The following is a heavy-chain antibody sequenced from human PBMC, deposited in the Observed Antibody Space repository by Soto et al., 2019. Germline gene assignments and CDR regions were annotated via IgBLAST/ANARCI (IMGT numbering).Heavy chain of an antibody. J-gene: IGHJ4*02. CDR2: IYSSGRS. V-gene: IGHV4-30-2*01. D-gene: IGHD3-3*01. CDR3: DRGREGPFFAF. CDR1: GASISNGDYS. Sequence: SETLSLTCAVSGASISNGDYSWSWIRQPPGRALEWIGYIYSSGRSDYNPSLKSRVTISIDRSKNQLSLRLTSVTAADAAVYYCDRGREGPFFAFWGQGDLV.